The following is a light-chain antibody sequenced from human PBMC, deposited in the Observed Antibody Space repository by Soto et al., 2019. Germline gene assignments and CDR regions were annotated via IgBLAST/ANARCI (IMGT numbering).Light chain of an antibody. Sequence: EIKMTQSPSTLSAYVGDRVTITCRASQGISSYLTWYQQKPGKAPKVLIYVASTLQSGVPSRFSGSGSGTDFTLTISSLQPEDSATYYCQQLNSFPITFGQGRLLEV. V-gene: IGKV1-9*01. CDR2: VAS. CDR3: QQLNSFPIT. J-gene: IGKJ5*01. CDR1: QGISSY.